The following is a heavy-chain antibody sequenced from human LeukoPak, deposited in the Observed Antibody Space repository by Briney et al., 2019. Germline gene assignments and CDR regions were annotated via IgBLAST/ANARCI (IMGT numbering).Heavy chain of an antibody. Sequence: GGSLRLSCAASGFTFSSYAMHWVRQAPGKGLEYVSAISSNGGSTYYANSVKGRFTISRDNSKNTLYLQMGSLRAEDMAVYHCARAPGVYSSSWFDPWGQGTLVTVSS. CDR3: ARAPGVYSSSWFDP. CDR1: GFTFSSYA. D-gene: IGHD6-13*01. J-gene: IGHJ5*02. V-gene: IGHV3-64*01. CDR2: ISSNGGST.